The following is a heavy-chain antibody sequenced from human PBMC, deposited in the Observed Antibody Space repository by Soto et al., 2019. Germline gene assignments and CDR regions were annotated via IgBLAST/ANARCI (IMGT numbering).Heavy chain of an antibody. CDR1: GFTFNDYY. J-gene: IGHJ2*01. D-gene: IGHD2-2*01. Sequence: GGSLRLSCTTSGFTFNDYYMNWFRQAPGKGLAWISYISNTGTTIYYADSVKGRFTISRDTSKNSLFLQMNSLRGEDSALYYCARDHCSSSNCYPRWYSDLWGRGTLVTVSS. CDR3: ARDHCSSSNCYPRWYSDL. V-gene: IGHV3-11*01. CDR2: ISNTGTTI.